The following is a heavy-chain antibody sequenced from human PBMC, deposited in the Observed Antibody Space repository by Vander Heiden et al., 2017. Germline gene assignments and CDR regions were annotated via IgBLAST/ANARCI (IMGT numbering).Heavy chain of an antibody. CDR3: ARAAQYVAFDI. CDR1: GFTFSSYS. J-gene: IGHJ3*02. CDR2: ISSSSSYI. D-gene: IGHD3-16*01. V-gene: IGHV3-21*01. Sequence: EVQLVESGGGLVKPGGSLRLSCAASGFTFSSYSMNWVRQAPGKGLEWVSSISSSSSYIYYADSVKGRFTISRDNAKNSLYMQMNRMRAEDTAVYYCARAAQYVAFDIWCQGTMVTVSS.